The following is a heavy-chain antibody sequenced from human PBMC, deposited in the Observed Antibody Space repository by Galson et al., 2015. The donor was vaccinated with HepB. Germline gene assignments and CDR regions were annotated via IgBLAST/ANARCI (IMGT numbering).Heavy chain of an antibody. V-gene: IGHV3-21*01. CDR1: GFTFSSYS. Sequence: SLRLSCAASGFTFSSYSMNWVRQAPGKGLEWVSSISSSSSYIYYADSVKGRFTISRDNAKNSLYLQMNSLRAEDTAVYYCARGIYGSGGFDPWGQGTLVTVSS. J-gene: IGHJ5*02. CDR3: ARGIYGSGGFDP. D-gene: IGHD3-10*01. CDR2: ISSSSSYI.